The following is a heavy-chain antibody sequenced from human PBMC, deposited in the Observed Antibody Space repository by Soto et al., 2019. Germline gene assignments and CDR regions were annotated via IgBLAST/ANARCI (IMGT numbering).Heavy chain of an antibody. CDR1: GNTLNTDT. J-gene: IGHJ5*02. CDR2: IIPVIGVG. Sequence: QVQLVQSGAEVKKPGSSVKVSCKPSGNTLNTDTITWLRQAPGQGLEWMGRIIPVIGVGTYAQKFQDRATITADKSTTTVYMEVTSLTSEDTAIYYCALGRTGSNGYYWAWGQGTQVTVS. V-gene: IGHV1-69*02. CDR3: ALGRTGSNGYYWA. D-gene: IGHD3-22*01.